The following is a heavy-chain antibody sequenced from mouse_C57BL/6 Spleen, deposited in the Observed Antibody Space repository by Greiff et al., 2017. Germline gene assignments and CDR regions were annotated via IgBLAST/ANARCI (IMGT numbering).Heavy chain of an antibody. CDR3: ARSGLTGTLMDD. CDR1: GYAFSSYW. CDR2: IYPGDGDT. J-gene: IGHJ4*01. D-gene: IGHD4-1*01. V-gene: IGHV1-80*01. Sequence: QVQLQQSGAELVKPGASVKISCTASGYAFSSYWMNWVKQRPGKGLEWIGQIYPGDGDTNYNGKFKGKATLTADKSSSTAYMQLSSLTSEDSAVYFCARSGLTGTLMDDGGQGTSVTVSS.